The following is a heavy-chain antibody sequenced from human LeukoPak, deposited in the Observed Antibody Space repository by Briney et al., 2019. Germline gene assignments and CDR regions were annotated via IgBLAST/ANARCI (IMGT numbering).Heavy chain of an antibody. CDR1: GGTFSSYA. CDR2: MNPNNDDT. CDR3: ARAVHDYDSDGYYFGYYFDS. D-gene: IGHD3-22*01. V-gene: IGHV1-8*02. Sequence: ASVKVSCKASGGTFSSYAISWVRQAPGQGLQWLGWMNPNNDDTDYAPKFQDRVTLTWNTSINTAYMELSSLRPEDTAVYYCARAVHDYDSDGYYFGYYFDSWGQGTLVTVSS. J-gene: IGHJ4*02.